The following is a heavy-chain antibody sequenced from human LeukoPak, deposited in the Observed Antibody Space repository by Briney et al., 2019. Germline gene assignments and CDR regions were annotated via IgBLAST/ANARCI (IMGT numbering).Heavy chain of an antibody. CDR1: GFTFSSYS. V-gene: IGHV3-48*01. D-gene: IGHD5-18*01. CDR3: ARGAVTACIDY. CDR2: ISSSSSTI. Sequence: GGSLRLSCAASGFTFSSYSMNWVRQAPGKGLEWVSYISSSSSTIYYADSVKGRFTISRDNSKNTLYLQMNSLRAEDTAVYYCARGAVTACIDYWGQGTLVTVSS. J-gene: IGHJ4*02.